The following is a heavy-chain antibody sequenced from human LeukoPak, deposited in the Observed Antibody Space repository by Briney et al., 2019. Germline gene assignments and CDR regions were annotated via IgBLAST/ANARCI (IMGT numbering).Heavy chain of an antibody. CDR2: IYYTGST. V-gene: IGHV4-59*01. D-gene: IGHD1-14*01. J-gene: IGHJ4*02. Sequence: SETLSLTCTVSGGSMSTYYWTWVRQPPGEGLEWIGFIYYTGSTNYNPSLKSRVTISVDTSKNQFSLKRSSVTAADTAVYYCAGMRITTPTVRTLDYWGQGTLVTVSS. CDR3: AGMRITTPTVRTLDY. CDR1: GGSMSTYY.